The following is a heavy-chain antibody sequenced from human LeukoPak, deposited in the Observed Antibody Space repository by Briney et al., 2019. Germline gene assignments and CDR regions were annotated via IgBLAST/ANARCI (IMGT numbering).Heavy chain of an antibody. CDR1: AFTFSSYG. Sequence: GGSLRLSCAASAFTFSSYGMHWVRQAPGKGLEWVSYISSSGSTIYYADSVKGRFTISRDNAKNSLYLQMNSLRAEDTAVYYCAELGITMIGGVWGKGTTVTISS. CDR3: AELGITMIGGV. D-gene: IGHD3-10*02. V-gene: IGHV3-48*03. J-gene: IGHJ6*04. CDR2: ISSSGSTI.